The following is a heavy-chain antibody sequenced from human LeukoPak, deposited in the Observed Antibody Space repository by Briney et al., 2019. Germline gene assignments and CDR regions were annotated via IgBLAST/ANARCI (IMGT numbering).Heavy chain of an antibody. CDR1: GGSISSYY. V-gene: IGHV4-59*08. CDR3: ARGSKKYYYDNSGYPAFDV. Sequence: SETLSLTCTVSGGSISSYYWSWIRQPPGKGLEWIGYIYYSGSTNYNPSLKSRVTISVDTSKNQFSLKLSSVTAADTAVYYCARGSKKYYYDNSGYPAFDVWGQGRMVTVSS. J-gene: IGHJ3*01. CDR2: IYYSGST. D-gene: IGHD3-22*01.